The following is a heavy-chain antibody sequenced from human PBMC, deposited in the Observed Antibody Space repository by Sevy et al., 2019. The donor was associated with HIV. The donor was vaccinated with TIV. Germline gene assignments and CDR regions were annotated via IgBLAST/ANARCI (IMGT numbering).Heavy chain of an antibody. V-gene: IGHV4-39*01. Sequence: SETLSLTCTVSGGSISSSSYYWGWIRQPPGKGLEWIGSIYYSGSTYYNPSLKSRVTISVDTSKNQFSLKLSSVTAADTAGYYCARHNDGGNSFDYWGQGTLVTVSS. CDR1: GGSISSSSYY. CDR2: IYYSGST. D-gene: IGHD2-21*02. J-gene: IGHJ4*02. CDR3: ARHNDGGNSFDY.